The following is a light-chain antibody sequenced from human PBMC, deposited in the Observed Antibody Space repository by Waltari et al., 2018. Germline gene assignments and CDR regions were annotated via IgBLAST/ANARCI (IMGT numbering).Light chain of an antibody. J-gene: IGKJ4*01. Sequence: EIVFTQSPATLSLSPGERATLSCRASQSISNYLAWYQQKRGQAPRLLLYDTSNRATGIPARFSGSGSGTEFTLTISSLEPEDFAVYYCHQRSDWGTFGGGTKVEI. V-gene: IGKV3-11*01. CDR2: DTS. CDR1: QSISNY. CDR3: HQRSDWGT.